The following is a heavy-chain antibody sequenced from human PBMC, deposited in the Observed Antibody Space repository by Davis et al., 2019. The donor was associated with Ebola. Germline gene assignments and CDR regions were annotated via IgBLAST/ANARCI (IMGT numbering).Heavy chain of an antibody. CDR2: IYPGDSDT. CDR3: ARQEGKGFDL. CDR1: GYRFTSYW. J-gene: IGHJ2*01. Sequence: KVSCKGSGYRFTSYWIGWVRQVPGKGLEWMGIIYPGDSDTRYCPSFQGQVTISADKSISTAYLQWSSLKASDTAMYYCARQEGKGFDLWGRGTLVTVSS. V-gene: IGHV5-51*01.